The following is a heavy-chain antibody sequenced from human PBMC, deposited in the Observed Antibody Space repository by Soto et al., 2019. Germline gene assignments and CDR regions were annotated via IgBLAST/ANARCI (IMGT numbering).Heavy chain of an antibody. Sequence: PSETLSLTCAASGGSFSAYYWSWIRQPPGRGLEWIGEINHNGNSNYNPALESRVTISVDTSKNQFSLKLISVTAADTAVYYCASQKLDVPAYFDYWGQGTLVTVS. V-gene: IGHV4-34*01. CDR1: GGSFSAYY. D-gene: IGHD1-1*01. CDR3: ASQKLDVPAYFDY. J-gene: IGHJ4*02. CDR2: INHNGNS.